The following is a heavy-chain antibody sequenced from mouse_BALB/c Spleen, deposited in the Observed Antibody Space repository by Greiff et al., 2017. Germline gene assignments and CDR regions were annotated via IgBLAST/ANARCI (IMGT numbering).Heavy chain of an antibody. J-gene: IGHJ2*01. D-gene: IGHD2-14*01. CDR1: GFSLTSYG. V-gene: IGHV2-2*02. Sequence: QVQLQQSGPGLVQPSQSLSITCTVSGFSLTSYGVHWVRQSPGKGLEWLGVIWSGGSTDYNAAFIPRLSISKDNSNCQVFFKMNSLQANDTAIYYCARTCYRYDFDCWGGGSTLTVSS. CDR3: ARTCYRYDFDC. CDR2: IWSGGST.